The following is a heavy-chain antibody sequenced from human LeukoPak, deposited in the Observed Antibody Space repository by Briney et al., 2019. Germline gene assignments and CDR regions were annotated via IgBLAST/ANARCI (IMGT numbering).Heavy chain of an antibody. Sequence: GASVKVSCKASGYTFTGYYMHWVRQAPGQGLEWLGWINPKSGGTNHAQKFQGRVTMTRDTSISTAYMEVSRLRSDDTAVYYCATGRGYSYGLDYWGQGTLVTVSS. J-gene: IGHJ4*02. V-gene: IGHV1-2*02. CDR2: INPKSGGT. CDR1: GYTFTGYY. D-gene: IGHD5-18*01. CDR3: ATGRGYSYGLDY.